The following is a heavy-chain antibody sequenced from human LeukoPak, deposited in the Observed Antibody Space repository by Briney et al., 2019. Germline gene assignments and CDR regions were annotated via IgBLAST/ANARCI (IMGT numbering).Heavy chain of an antibody. CDR3: AGRRWYSYGFGGISYYYYGMDV. D-gene: IGHD5-18*01. Sequence: SETLSLTRAVYGGSFSGYYWSWIRQPPGKGLEWIGEINHSGSTNYNPSLKSRVTISVDTSKNQFSLKLSSVTAADTAVYYCAGRRWYSYGFGGISYYYYGMDVWGQGTTVTVSS. V-gene: IGHV4-34*01. CDR1: GGSFSGYY. J-gene: IGHJ6*02. CDR2: INHSGST.